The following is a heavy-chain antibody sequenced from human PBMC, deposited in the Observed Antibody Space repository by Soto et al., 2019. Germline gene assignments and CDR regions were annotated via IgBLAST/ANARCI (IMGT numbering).Heavy chain of an antibody. J-gene: IGHJ4*02. CDR3: AKGGLIVVVLAAPPYFDY. CDR2: ISYDGSNK. D-gene: IGHD2-15*01. Sequence: GGSLRLSCAASGFTFSSYGMHWVRQAPGKGLEWVAVISYDGSNKYYADSVKGRFTISRDNSKNTLYLQMNSLRAEDTAVYYCAKGGLIVVVLAAPPYFDYWGQGTLVTVSS. CDR1: GFTFSSYG. V-gene: IGHV3-30*18.